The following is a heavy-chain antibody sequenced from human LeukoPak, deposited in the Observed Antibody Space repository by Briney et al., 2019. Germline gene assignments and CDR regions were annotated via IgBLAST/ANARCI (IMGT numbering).Heavy chain of an antibody. CDR3: ARGSDRSKAGDH. V-gene: IGHV4-34*01. CDR1: GCSFDNYY. J-gene: IGHJ4*02. Sequence: PSETLSLTCAVYGCSFDNYYCSWIRQPPGKGLEWIGEIHPHGIFYYNSSLTSRVTISIDTSKSQFSLRLTSVTAADTAFYYCARGSDRSKAGDHWGQGSLVTVSS. D-gene: IGHD2-21*02. CDR2: IHPHGIF.